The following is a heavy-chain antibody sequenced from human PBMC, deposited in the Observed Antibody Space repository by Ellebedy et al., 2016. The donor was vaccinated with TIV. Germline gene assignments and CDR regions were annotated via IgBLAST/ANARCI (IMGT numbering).Heavy chain of an antibody. V-gene: IGHV5-51*01. Sequence: GGSLRLSXKGSGYSFTSYWIGWVRQMPGKGLEWMGIIYPGDSDTRYSPSFQGQVTISADKTISTAYLQWSSLKASDTAMYYCARRWYGDSSFDPWGQGTLVTVSS. CDR1: GYSFTSYW. J-gene: IGHJ5*02. CDR2: IYPGDSDT. D-gene: IGHD4-17*01. CDR3: ARRWYGDSSFDP.